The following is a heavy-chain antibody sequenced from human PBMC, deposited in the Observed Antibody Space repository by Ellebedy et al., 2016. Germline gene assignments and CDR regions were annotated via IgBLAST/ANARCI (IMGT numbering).Heavy chain of an antibody. J-gene: IGHJ4*02. CDR2: ISSSSGTI. Sequence: GESLKISXAASGFTFSSYTMNWVRRAPGKGLEWVSYISSSSGTIYYADSVKGRFTISRDNAKNSLYLQMNSLRAEDTAVYYCARGGSCSSTSCPRPYSFDYWGQGTLVTVSS. CDR3: ARGGSCSSTSCPRPYSFDY. D-gene: IGHD2-2*03. V-gene: IGHV3-48*04. CDR1: GFTFSSYT.